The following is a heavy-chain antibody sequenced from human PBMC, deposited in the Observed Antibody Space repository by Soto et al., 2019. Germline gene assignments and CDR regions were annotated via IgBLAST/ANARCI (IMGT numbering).Heavy chain of an antibody. D-gene: IGHD6-13*01. CDR3: ARVRNSSPYYCGMDV. V-gene: IGHV3-66*01. CDR1: GFTVSSNY. Sequence: EVQLVESGGGLVQPGGSLRLSCAASGFTVSSNYMSWVRQAQGKGLEWVSVIYSGGSTYYADSVKGRFTISRDNSKNTLYLQMNSLRAEDTAVYYCARVRNSSPYYCGMDVWGQGTTVTVSS. CDR2: IYSGGST. J-gene: IGHJ6*02.